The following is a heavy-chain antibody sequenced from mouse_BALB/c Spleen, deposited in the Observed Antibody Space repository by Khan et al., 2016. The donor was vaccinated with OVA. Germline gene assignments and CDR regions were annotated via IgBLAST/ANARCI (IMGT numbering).Heavy chain of an antibody. Sequence: QVQLQQSGAELVKPGASVRLSCKASVYTFTSYYLYWVKQRPGQGLEWIGDINPSSGGTNFNEKFKSKATLTVDKSSSTAYIQLNSLTSEDSAVYYCTRSGYCSFAYWGQGTLVTGSA. CDR2: INPSSGGT. J-gene: IGHJ3*01. CDR1: VYTFTSYY. CDR3: TRSGYCSFAY. V-gene: IGHV1S81*02. D-gene: IGHD3-2*02.